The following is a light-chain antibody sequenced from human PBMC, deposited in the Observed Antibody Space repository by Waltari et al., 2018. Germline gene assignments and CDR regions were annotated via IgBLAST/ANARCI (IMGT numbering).Light chain of an antibody. CDR2: GPD. CDR1: RHRSSY. CDR3: HSRETFSTRL. V-gene: IGLV3-19*01. Sequence: SSDLTQDPSLSVALGQTVRITCQGDRHRSSYASWYQQRPGQAPILVLYGPDNRPSGIPDRFSGSTSGNTASLTITGAQAEDEADYYCHSRETFSTRLFGGGTRLTV. J-gene: IGLJ2*01.